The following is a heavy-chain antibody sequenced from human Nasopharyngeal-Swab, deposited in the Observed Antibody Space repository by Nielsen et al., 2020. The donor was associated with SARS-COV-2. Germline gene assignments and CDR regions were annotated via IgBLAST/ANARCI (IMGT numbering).Heavy chain of an antibody. Sequence: GESLKISCTASGFTFSDYAMSWFRQAPGKGLEWVGFIRSKAYGGTTEYAASVKGRFTISRDDSKSIAYLQMNSLKTEDTAVYYCTRAYYYDSSGYYLFRYFDYWGQGTLVTVSS. CDR3: TRAYYYDSSGYYLFRYFDY. CDR1: GFTFSDYA. CDR2: IRSKAYGGTT. D-gene: IGHD3-22*01. V-gene: IGHV3-49*03. J-gene: IGHJ4*02.